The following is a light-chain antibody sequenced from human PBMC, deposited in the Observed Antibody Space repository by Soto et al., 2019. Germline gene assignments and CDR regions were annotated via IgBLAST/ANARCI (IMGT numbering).Light chain of an antibody. CDR1: QSISSW. V-gene: IGKV1-5*01. CDR3: QQYDSSPRT. Sequence: DIQMTQSPSTLSASVGDRVTITCRARQSISSWLAWYQQKPGKAPKLLIYDASSLESGVPSRFSGSGSGTDFTLTINRLEPEDFAVYYCQQYDSSPRTFGQGTKVDIK. CDR2: DAS. J-gene: IGKJ1*01.